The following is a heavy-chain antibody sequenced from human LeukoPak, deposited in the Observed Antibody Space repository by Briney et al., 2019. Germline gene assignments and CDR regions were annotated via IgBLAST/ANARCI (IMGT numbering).Heavy chain of an antibody. Sequence: ASVKVSCKASGYTFTGYYMHWVRQAPGQGLEWMGWINPNSGGTNYAQKFQGRVTMTRDTSISTAYMELSRLRSDDTAVYYCAREITMIVVVSPLDWFDPWGQGTLATVSS. CDR3: AREITMIVVVSPLDWFDP. CDR2: INPNSGGT. J-gene: IGHJ5*02. CDR1: GYTFTGYY. D-gene: IGHD3-22*01. V-gene: IGHV1-2*02.